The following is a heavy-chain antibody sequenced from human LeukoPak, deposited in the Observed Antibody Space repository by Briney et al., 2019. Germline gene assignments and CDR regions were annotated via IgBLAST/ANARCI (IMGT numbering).Heavy chain of an antibody. V-gene: IGHV4-59*01. Sequence: PSETLSLTCTVSGGSLRSYAWSWIRQPPGKGLEGLGYFYYSGITKYNPSLESRVTISVDTSKNQLSLKLSSVTAADTAVYFCARGVPNCSYTSCYYDYWGQGTLLSVSS. CDR2: FYYSGIT. D-gene: IGHD2-2*01. CDR3: ARGVPNCSYTSCYYDY. J-gene: IGHJ4*02. CDR1: GGSLRSYA.